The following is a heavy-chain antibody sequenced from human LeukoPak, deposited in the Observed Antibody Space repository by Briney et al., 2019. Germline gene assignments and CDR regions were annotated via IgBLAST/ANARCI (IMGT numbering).Heavy chain of an antibody. V-gene: IGHV4-61*02. D-gene: IGHD3-22*01. J-gene: IGHJ4*02. CDR3: ARASYSYDINGWVPFDY. Sequence: SETLSLTCNVSAYSITNGYYWGWIRQPAGKRLEWIGRIYTSGSTNYNPSLKSRVTISGDTSKNQFSLRLSSVTAADTAVYYCARASYSYDINGWVPFDYWGQGTLVTVSS. CDR1: AYSITNGYY. CDR2: IYTSGST.